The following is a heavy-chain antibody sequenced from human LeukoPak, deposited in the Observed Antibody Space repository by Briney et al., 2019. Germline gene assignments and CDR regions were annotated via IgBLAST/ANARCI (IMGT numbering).Heavy chain of an antibody. CDR1: GYTFTGYY. CDR2: INPNSGGT. D-gene: IGHD3-22*01. J-gene: IGHJ4*02. V-gene: IGHV1-2*06. Sequence: ASMKVSCKASGYTFTGYYMHWVRQAPGQGLEWMGRINPNSGGTNYAQKFQGRVTMTRDTSISTAYMELSRLTSDDTAVYYCARHDSSGYYQDYWGQGTLVTVSS. CDR3: ARHDSSGYYQDY.